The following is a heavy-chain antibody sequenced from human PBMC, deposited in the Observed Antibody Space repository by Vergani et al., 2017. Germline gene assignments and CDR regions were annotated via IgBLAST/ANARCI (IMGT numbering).Heavy chain of an antibody. V-gene: IGHV4-39*01. D-gene: IGHD3-10*01. CDR3: ARRTTMVRGVLESARYYFDY. CDR1: DGSINSRSYY. Sequence: QLLLQDSGPGQVKPSETLSLTCGVSDGSINSRSYYWAWIRQPPGKGLEWIGMMFYSGSTYYNPSLKSRVTISVDTSKNQFSLKLSSVTAADTAVYYCARRTTMVRGVLESARYYFDYWGQGTLVTVSS. CDR2: MFYSGST. J-gene: IGHJ4*02.